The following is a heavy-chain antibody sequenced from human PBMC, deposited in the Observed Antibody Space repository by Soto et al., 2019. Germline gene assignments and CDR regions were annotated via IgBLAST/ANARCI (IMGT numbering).Heavy chain of an antibody. J-gene: IGHJ6*02. V-gene: IGHV4-59*01. CDR3: ARDSLKGPFMDV. CDR1: GGSISSYY. CDR2: IYYSGST. Sequence: SETLSLTCTVSGGSISSYYWSWIRQPPGKGLEWIGYIYYSGSTNYNPSLKSRVTISVDTSKNQFSLKLSSVTAADTAVYYCARDSLKGPFMDVWGQATTVTVSS.